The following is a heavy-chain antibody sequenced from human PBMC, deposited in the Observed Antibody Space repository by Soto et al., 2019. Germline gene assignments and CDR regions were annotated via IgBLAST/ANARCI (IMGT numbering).Heavy chain of an antibody. CDR1: GGSISGYY. CDR2: MYNTGST. CDR3: ARQTTTLTNFVS. V-gene: IGHV4-59*01. J-gene: IGHJ4*02. Sequence: SETLSLTCTVSGGSISGYYWSWIRQPPGKGLEWIGYMYNTGSTVYNPSFKSRVTISVDSSKNQFSLKLSSVTAADTAVYYCARQTTTLTNFVSWGQGTLVTVSS. D-gene: IGHD4-4*01.